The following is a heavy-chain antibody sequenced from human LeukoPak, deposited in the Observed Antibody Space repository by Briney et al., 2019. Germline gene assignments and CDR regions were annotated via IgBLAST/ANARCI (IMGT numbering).Heavy chain of an antibody. V-gene: IGHV1-18*01. CDR2: ISAYNGNT. J-gene: IGHJ6*03. CDR3: ARDGYYDILTGYYYFDYYYYMDV. D-gene: IGHD3-9*01. CDR1: GYTFTSYG. Sequence: ASVKVSCKASGYTFTSYGISWVRQAPGQGLEWMGWISAYNGNTNYAQKPQGRVTMTTDTSTSTAYMELRSLRSDDTAVYYCARDGYYDILTGYYYFDYYYYMDVWGKGTTVTVSS.